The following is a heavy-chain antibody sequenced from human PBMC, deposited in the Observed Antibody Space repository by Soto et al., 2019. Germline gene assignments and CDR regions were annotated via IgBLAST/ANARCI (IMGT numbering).Heavy chain of an antibody. CDR3: ARVLWFGEFPTDYYYMDV. V-gene: IGHV4-31*03. D-gene: IGHD3-10*01. CDR2: IYYSGST. Sequence: SETLSLTCTVSGGSISSGGYYWSWIRQHPGKGLEWIGYIYYSGSTYYNPSLKSRVTISVDTSKNQFSLKLSSVTAADTAVYYCARVLWFGEFPTDYYYMDVWGKGTTVTVSS. CDR1: GGSISSGGYY. J-gene: IGHJ6*03.